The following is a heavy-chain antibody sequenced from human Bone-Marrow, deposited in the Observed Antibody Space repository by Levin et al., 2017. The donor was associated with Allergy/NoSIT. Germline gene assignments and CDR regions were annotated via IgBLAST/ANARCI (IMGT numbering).Heavy chain of an antibody. CDR2: ISYDGSNK. V-gene: IGHV3-30*18. CDR3: VKEYYINFDY. CDR1: GFHFRSYG. D-gene: IGHD1-26*01. J-gene: IGHJ4*02. Sequence: SCAASGFHFRSYGMHWVRQAPGKGLEWVAVISYDGSNKYYADSVKGRFTISRDNSKNTLYLQVNSLRAEDTAVYYCVKEYYINFDYWGQGTLVTVSS.